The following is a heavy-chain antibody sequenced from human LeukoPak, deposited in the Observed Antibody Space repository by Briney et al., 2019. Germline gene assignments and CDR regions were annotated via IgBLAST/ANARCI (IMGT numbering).Heavy chain of an antibody. Sequence: GGSLRLSCAASGFTFSSYNMNWVRQAPGKGLEWVSYISSSSITIHYADSVKSRFTISRDNAKNSLYLQMNSLRDEDTAVYYCARRLLGPMDVWGQGTTVTVSS. D-gene: IGHD2/OR15-2a*01. CDR2: ISSSSITI. V-gene: IGHV3-48*02. CDR3: ARRLLGPMDV. CDR1: GFTFSSYN. J-gene: IGHJ6*02.